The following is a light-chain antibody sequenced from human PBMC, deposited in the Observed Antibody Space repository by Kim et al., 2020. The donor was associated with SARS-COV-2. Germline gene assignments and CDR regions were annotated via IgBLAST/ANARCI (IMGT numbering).Light chain of an antibody. CDR3: QQYDNSPYT. Sequence: LVPGERATLSCRASQSVAGNHLAWLQQKPGQAPGLLSYCTSSRATGIPDRFSGRGSWTDFTFTISRLEPEDFAVYYCQQYDNSPYTFGQGTKLEI. V-gene: IGKV3-20*01. CDR1: QSVAGNH. J-gene: IGKJ2*01. CDR2: CTS.